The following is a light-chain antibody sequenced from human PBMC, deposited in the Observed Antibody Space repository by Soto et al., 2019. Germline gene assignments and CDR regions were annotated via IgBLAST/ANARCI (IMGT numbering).Light chain of an antibody. Sequence: IQMTQSPSTLSASIGDRFTITCRSSQSINNRLAWYQQMPGKAPNLLIYDASSLESGVPSRFRGSGSETEFTLTISGLQPDDFATYYCQQFIDGWTFGQGTKVDI. CDR3: QQFIDGWT. CDR1: QSINNR. CDR2: DAS. V-gene: IGKV1-5*01. J-gene: IGKJ1*01.